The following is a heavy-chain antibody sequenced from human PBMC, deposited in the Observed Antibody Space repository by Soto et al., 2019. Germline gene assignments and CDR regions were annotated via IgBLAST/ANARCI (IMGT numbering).Heavy chain of an antibody. D-gene: IGHD3-22*01. CDR1: GGSISSYY. CDR2: IYYSGST. V-gene: IGHV4-59*01. J-gene: IGHJ4*02. CDR3: ARESSSGYNY. Sequence: SETLSLTGTVSGGSISSYYWGWIRQPPGKGLEWIGYIYYSGSTNYNPSLKSRVTISVDTSKNQFTLKLSSVTAADTAVYYCARESSSGYNYWGQGTLVTVSS.